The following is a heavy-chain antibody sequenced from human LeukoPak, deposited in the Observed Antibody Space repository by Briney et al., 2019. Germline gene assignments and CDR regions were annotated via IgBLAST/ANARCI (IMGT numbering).Heavy chain of an antibody. J-gene: IGHJ6*03. Sequence: ASVKVSCKASGYTFTSYGISWVRQAPGQGLEWMGWISAYNGNTNYAQKLQGRVTMTTDTSTSTAYMELRSLRSDDTAVYYCARQYYYDSSGSIKLLGDYMDVWGKGTTVTISS. CDR1: GYTFTSYG. V-gene: IGHV1-18*01. D-gene: IGHD3-22*01. CDR3: ARQYYYDSSGSIKLLGDYMDV. CDR2: ISAYNGNT.